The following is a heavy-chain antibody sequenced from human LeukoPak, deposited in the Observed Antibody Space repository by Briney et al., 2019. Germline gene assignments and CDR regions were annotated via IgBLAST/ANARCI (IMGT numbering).Heavy chain of an antibody. CDR3: ARVNYSSGWTSYYYYMDV. V-gene: IGHV4-39*07. Sequence: SETLSLTCTVSGGSISSGSYYWGWIRQPPGKGLEWIGSIYYSGSTYYNPSLKSRVTISVDTSKNQFSLKLSSVTAADTAVYYCARVNYSSGWTSYYYYMDVWGKGTTVTVSS. D-gene: IGHD6-19*01. J-gene: IGHJ6*03. CDR2: IYYSGST. CDR1: GGSISSGSYY.